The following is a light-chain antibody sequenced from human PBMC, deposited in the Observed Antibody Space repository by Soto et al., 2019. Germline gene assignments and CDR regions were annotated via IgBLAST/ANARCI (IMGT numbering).Light chain of an antibody. CDR1: SSDVGAYNS. CDR2: EVS. CDR3: TSLTSTNTLL. Sequence: QSALTQPASVSGSPGQSITISCTGTSSDVGAYNSVSWYQHHPDKVPTVIIYEVSNQPSEVFSRFSGSKFGNMASLTISGLQAEDEADYYCTSLTSTNTLLFGGETKLTV. J-gene: IGLJ2*01. V-gene: IGLV2-14*01.